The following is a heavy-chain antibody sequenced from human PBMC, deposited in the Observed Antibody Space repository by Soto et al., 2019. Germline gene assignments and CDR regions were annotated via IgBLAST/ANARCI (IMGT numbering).Heavy chain of an antibody. V-gene: IGHV3-23*01. CDR2: LTSSGGPT. J-gene: IGHJ4*02. D-gene: IGHD6-19*01. CDR3: GKGGWFDD. Sequence: EVQLLESGGGLIQPGGSLRLSCAASGFPFSTYEMTWARQSPGKGLEWVAFLTSSGGPTYYEDSVRGRFTITRDNSKNTLYRKKVSVIDEDTARYYGGKGGWFDDWGQGTLVTVYS. CDR1: GFPFSTYE.